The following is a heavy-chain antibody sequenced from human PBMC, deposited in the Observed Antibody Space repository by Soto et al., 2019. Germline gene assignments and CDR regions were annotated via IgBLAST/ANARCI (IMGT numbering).Heavy chain of an antibody. Sequence: QVTLKESGPVLVKPTETLTLTCAVSAFSLSNARMGVSWIRQSPGKAPEWLAHIFSNDQKSYSTSLKGSHTTXKXTXXSQVVLMMINVEPVDTATYYCARIQSGDEGGYFDTWGQGTLVTVSS. D-gene: IGHD7-27*01. CDR2: IFSNDQK. V-gene: IGHV2-26*02. J-gene: IGHJ4*02. CDR1: AFSLSNARMG. CDR3: ARIQSGDEGGYFDT.